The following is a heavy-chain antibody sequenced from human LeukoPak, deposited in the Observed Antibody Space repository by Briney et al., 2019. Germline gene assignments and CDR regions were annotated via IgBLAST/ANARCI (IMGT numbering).Heavy chain of an antibody. CDR1: GFIFSNYG. Sequence: GGSLRLSCAASGFIFSNYGMHWVRQAPGKGLEWVAFIQFDESNKYYADSVRGRFTISRDVSKNTLYLQMNSLRAEDTAVYYCARDRGIIGGYYHSILYYFDYWGQGTLVTVSS. CDR2: IQFDESNK. D-gene: IGHD3-22*01. J-gene: IGHJ4*02. V-gene: IGHV3-30*02. CDR3: ARDRGIIGGYYHSILYYFDY.